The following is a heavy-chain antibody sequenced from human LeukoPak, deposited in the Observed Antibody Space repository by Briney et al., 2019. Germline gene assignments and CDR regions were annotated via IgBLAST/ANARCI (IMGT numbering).Heavy chain of an antibody. CDR1: GGSFSGYY. D-gene: IGHD1-26*01. V-gene: IGHV4-34*01. CDR3: ARSSSGSYSDYYYYMDV. Sequence: SETLSLTCAVYGGSFSGYYWSWIRQPPGKGLEWIGEINHSGSTNYNPSLKSRVTISVDTFKNQFSLKLSSVTAADTAVYYCARSSSGSYSDYYYYMDVWGKGTTVIVSS. CDR2: INHSGST. J-gene: IGHJ6*03.